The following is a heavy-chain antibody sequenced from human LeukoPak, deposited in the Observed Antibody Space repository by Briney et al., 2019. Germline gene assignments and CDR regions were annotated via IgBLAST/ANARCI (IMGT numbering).Heavy chain of an antibody. J-gene: IGHJ5*02. CDR1: GGSISITSYY. D-gene: IGHD1-20*01. CDR2: MFNSGST. V-gene: IGHV4-39*01. CDR3: ARHRVFNWSHPIWFDP. Sequence: SETLSLTCTVSGGSISITSYYWGWVRQPRGKGLEWIGSMFNSGSTYHNPSLKSRVTISIDTSKNQFSLKLSSVTAADTAVYYCARHRVFNWSHPIWFDPWGQGTLVTVSS.